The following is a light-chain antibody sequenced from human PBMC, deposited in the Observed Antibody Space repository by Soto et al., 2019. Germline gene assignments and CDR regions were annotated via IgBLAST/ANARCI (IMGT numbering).Light chain of an antibody. CDR3: CSFAGTNRI. V-gene: IGLV2-23*01. Sequence: QSALTQPASVSGSPGQSITISCTGTSSDVGGGNLVSWYQQHPGKAPKLMIYDRSKRPSGVSNRFSGSKSGNTASLTISGLQAEDEADYYCCSFAGTNRIFGGGTKVTVL. J-gene: IGLJ2*01. CDR2: DRS. CDR1: SSDVGGGNL.